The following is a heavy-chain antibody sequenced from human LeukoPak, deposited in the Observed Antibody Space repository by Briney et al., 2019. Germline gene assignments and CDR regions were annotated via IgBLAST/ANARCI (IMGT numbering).Heavy chain of an antibody. CDR3: ARVREWEEISGAIPDYFDY. D-gene: IGHD3-3*01. CDR2: IKPKSGAT. J-gene: IGHJ4*02. CDR1: GYTFTGHF. Sequence: ASVKVSCKTSGYTFTGHFMNWVRQVPEQGLEWMGWIKPKSGATAYAQKFQGRVTMTRDTAINTAYLEVSGLTPDDTAVYYCARVREWEEISGAIPDYFDYWGQGTLITVSS. V-gene: IGHV1-2*02.